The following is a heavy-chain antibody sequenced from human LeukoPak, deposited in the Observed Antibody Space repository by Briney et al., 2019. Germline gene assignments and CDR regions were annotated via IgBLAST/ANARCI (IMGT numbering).Heavy chain of an antibody. Sequence: PSETLSLTCTVSGDSISGYYWTWIRQPPGKGLEWIGYIYYSGSTNYNPSLTSRLTISVDTSKNQFSLKLSSVTAADTAVYYCARLRGNYFPDYWGPGTLVTVSS. CDR3: ARLRGNYFPDY. CDR2: IYYSGST. D-gene: IGHD4-11*01. J-gene: IGHJ4*02. CDR1: GDSISGYY. V-gene: IGHV4-59*01.